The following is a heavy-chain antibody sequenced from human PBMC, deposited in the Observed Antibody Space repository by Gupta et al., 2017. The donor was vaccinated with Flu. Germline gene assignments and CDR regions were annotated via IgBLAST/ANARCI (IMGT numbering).Heavy chain of an antibody. D-gene: IGHD3-22*01. J-gene: IGHJ4*02. CDR2: SWHHGRDD. CDR1: GFTFSNYG. V-gene: IGHV3-33*01. Sequence: QVQLVESGGGEVQPGRSLRLSCAASGFTFSNYGIQWVRQAPGKGLEWVGVSWHHGRDDSYADSVKGRFTITRDNARNMVYLQMNSLRVEDTAVYYCARDNDGSSHYSNLDYWGQGILVPVSS. CDR3: ARDNDGSSHYSNLDY.